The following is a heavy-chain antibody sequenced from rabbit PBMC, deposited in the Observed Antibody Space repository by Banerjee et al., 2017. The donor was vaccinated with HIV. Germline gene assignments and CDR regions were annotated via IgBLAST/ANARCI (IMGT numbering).Heavy chain of an antibody. Sequence: QSLVESGGGLVQPGGSLKLSCKASGFDFSSYGVSWVRQAPGKGLEWIGYIDPDFRNINYASWVNGRFTISSHNAQNTLYLQLNSLTAADTATYFCARDKVGDIGAHFDLWGPGTLVTVS. CDR3: ARDKVGDIGAHFDL. D-gene: IGHD2-1*01. J-gene: IGHJ4*01. V-gene: IGHV1S7*01. CDR2: IDPDFRNI. CDR1: GFDFSSYG.